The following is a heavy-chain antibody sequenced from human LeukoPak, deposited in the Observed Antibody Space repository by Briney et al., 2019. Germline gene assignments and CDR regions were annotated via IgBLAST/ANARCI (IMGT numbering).Heavy chain of an antibody. CDR3: ARQAVPAAIWFDP. D-gene: IGHD2-2*01. V-gene: IGHV5-51*01. Sequence: GESLKIPCKGSGYSFTSYWIGWVRQMPGKGLEWMGIIYPGDSDTRYSPSFQGQVTISADKSVSTAYLQWSSLKASDTAMYYCARQAVPAAIWFDPWGQGTLVTVSS. CDR2: IYPGDSDT. J-gene: IGHJ5*02. CDR1: GYSFTSYW.